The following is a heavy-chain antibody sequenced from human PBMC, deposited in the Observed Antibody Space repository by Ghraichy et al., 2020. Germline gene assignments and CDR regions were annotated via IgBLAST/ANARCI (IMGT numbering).Heavy chain of an antibody. CDR1: GFTFTNAW. D-gene: IGHD3-3*01. J-gene: IGHJ6*03. CDR2: IKSKTDGGTT. CDR3: ISLHHYDFWSGYFRYYYSYMDV. Sequence: GGSLNISCAASGFTFTNAWMSWVRQAPGKGLEWVGRIKSKTDGGTTDYAAPVKGRFTISRDDSKNTLYLQMNSLKTEDTAVYYCISLHHYDFWSGYFRYYYSYMDVWGKGTTVTVSS. V-gene: IGHV3-15*01.